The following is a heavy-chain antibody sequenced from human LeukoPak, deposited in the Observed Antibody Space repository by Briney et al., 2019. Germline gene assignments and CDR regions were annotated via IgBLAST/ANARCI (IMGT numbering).Heavy chain of an antibody. CDR1: GDSVSRSDSY. CDR2: IYHSGRT. CDR3: ARRRYYDGSGYLE. D-gene: IGHD3-22*01. Sequence: ASETLSLTCSVSGDSVSRSDSYWDWIRQPPGKGLEWIGTIYHSGRTYYSPSLKSRVTMSVDPSNNQFSLTLRSVTAADTAVYYCARRRYYDGSGYLEWGQGTLLSVSS. V-gene: IGHV4-39*01. J-gene: IGHJ1*01.